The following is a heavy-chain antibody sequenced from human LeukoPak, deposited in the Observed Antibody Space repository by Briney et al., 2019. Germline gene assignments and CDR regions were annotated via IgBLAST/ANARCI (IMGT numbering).Heavy chain of an antibody. Sequence: GASVKVSCKASGYTFTGKFIHWVRQAPGQGLEWMGWIDPNSGGTDYAQKFRGRVTMTRDTSTSTAYMDLSSLISDDTAVYYCARDFRGTVASDYWGQGTLVTVSS. D-gene: IGHD6-19*01. CDR3: ARDFRGTVASDY. V-gene: IGHV1-2*02. CDR1: GYTFTGKF. J-gene: IGHJ4*02. CDR2: IDPNSGGT.